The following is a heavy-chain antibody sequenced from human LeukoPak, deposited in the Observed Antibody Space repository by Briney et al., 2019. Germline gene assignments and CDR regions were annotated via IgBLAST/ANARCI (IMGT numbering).Heavy chain of an antibody. Sequence: SETLSLTCTVSGGSISRGDYYWSWIRQPPGKGLEWIGYIYYSGSTYYNPSLKSRVTISVDTSKNQFSLKLSSVTAADTAVYYCARSDSSGYSELFDIWGQGTMVTVSS. CDR3: ARSDSSGYSELFDI. CDR2: IYYSGST. D-gene: IGHD3-22*01. CDR1: GGSISRGDYY. V-gene: IGHV4-30-4*08. J-gene: IGHJ3*02.